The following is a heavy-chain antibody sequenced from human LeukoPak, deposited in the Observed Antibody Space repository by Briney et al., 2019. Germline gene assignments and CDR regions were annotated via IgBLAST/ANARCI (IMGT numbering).Heavy chain of an antibody. CDR1: GISITNNNYY. V-gene: IGHV4-39*01. D-gene: IGHD3-22*01. Sequence: SETLSLTYTVSGISITNNNYYWGWIRQSPGKGLQWIGNIRHDVSTFYNPSLGSRVIISVDTSRNQFSLRLTSLTAADTAVYFCASALSTDYYPFNYWGQGALVTVSS. J-gene: IGHJ4*02. CDR3: ASALSTDYYPFNY. CDR2: IRHDVST.